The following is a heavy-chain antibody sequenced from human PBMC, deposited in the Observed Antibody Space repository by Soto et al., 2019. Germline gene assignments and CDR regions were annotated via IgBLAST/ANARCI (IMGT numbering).Heavy chain of an antibody. CDR1: GYTFTSYG. CDR3: ATFIVVPAAENWFDP. V-gene: IGHV1-18*01. J-gene: IGHJ5*02. CDR2: ISAYNGNT. D-gene: IGHD2-2*01. Sequence: ASVKVSCKASGYTFTSYGISLVRQAPGQGLEWMGWISAYNGNTNYAQKLQGRVTMTTDTSTSTAYMELRSLRSDDTAVYYCATFIVVPAAENWFDPWGQGTLVTVSS.